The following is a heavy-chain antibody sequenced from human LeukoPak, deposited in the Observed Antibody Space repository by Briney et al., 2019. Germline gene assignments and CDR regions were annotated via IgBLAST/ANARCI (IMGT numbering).Heavy chain of an antibody. Sequence: SETRSLTCAVYGGSFSGYYWSWIRQPPGKGLGWVGEINHGGSTNYNPSLKSRVSISVDTSKNQFSLKLSSVTAADTAVYYCARGRGYCSSTSCYIGTTYYYYMDVWGKGTTITVSS. CDR2: INHGGST. CDR3: ARGRGYCSSTSCYIGTTYYYYMDV. CDR1: GGSFSGYY. V-gene: IGHV4-34*01. J-gene: IGHJ6*03. D-gene: IGHD2-2*02.